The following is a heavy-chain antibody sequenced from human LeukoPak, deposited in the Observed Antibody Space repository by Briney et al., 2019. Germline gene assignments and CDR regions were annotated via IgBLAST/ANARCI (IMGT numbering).Heavy chain of an antibody. J-gene: IGHJ5*02. CDR3: ARNNSGSGWFDP. V-gene: IGHV4-38-2*01. D-gene: IGHD6-19*01. Sequence: SETLSLTCAVSGYSINSDSYWGWIWQPPGKGLEWIGSVYHSGSTYYNASLKSRITISVDTSKNQFSLKLSSVTAADTAVYYCARNNSGSGWFDPWGQGTLVTVSS. CDR2: VYHSGST. CDR1: GYSINSDSY.